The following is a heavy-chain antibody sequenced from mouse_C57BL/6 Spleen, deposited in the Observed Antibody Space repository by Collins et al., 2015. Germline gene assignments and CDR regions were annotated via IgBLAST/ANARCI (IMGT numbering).Heavy chain of an antibody. Sequence: EVKLVESGGGLVQPGGSLGLSCAASGFTFADYYMSWVRQPPGKALEWLGFIRNKANGYTTEYSASVKGRFTISRDNSQSILYLQMNALRAEDSATYYCARYRFYYGQNFFDYWGQGTTLTVSS. CDR3: ARYRFYYGQNFFDY. D-gene: IGHD1-1*01. J-gene: IGHJ2*01. V-gene: IGHV7-3*01. CDR2: IRNKANGYTT. CDR1: GFTFADYY.